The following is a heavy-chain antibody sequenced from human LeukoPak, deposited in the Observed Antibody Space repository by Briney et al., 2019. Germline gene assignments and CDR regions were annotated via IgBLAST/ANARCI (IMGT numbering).Heavy chain of an antibody. D-gene: IGHD6-13*01. V-gene: IGHV4-39*01. CDR3: ARLGIEQLVRV. CDR2: IYYSGST. J-gene: IGHJ4*02. Sequence: SETLFLTCTVSGGSISSSSYYWGWIRQPPGKGLEWIGSIYYSGSTYYNPSLKSRVTISVDTSKNQFSLKLSSVTAADMAVYYCARLGIEQLVRVWGQGTLVTVSS. CDR1: GGSISSSSYY.